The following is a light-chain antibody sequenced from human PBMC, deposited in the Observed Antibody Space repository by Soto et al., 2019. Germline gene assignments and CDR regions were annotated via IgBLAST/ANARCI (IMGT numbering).Light chain of an antibody. CDR1: SSDVGGYNY. Sequence: QSALTQPASVSGSLGQSITISCTGTSSDVGGYNYVSWYQQHPGKAPKLMIYNVNNRPSGVSNRFSGSKSGNTASLTISGLQAEDEADYYCSSYTRGSTWVFGGGTKLTVL. J-gene: IGLJ3*02. CDR2: NVN. CDR3: SSYTRGSTWV. V-gene: IGLV2-14*03.